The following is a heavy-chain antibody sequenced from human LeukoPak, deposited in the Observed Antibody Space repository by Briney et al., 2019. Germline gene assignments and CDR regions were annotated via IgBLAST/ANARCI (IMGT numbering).Heavy chain of an antibody. D-gene: IGHD3-3*01. CDR1: GFSFSSNW. V-gene: IGHV3-7*01. CDR3: ARERQNKDFWSGGDY. CDR2: MNQDGSEK. J-gene: IGHJ4*02. Sequence: GGSLRLSCVASGFSFSSNWMTWVRQAPGKGLEWVANMNQDGSEKYYVDSVKGRFTISRDNAENSLYLQMSSLRAEDTAVYYCARERQNKDFWSGGDYWGQGTLVTVSS.